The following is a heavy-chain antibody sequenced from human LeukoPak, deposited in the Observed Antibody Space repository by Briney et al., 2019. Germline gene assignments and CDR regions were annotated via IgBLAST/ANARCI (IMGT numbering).Heavy chain of an antibody. D-gene: IGHD2-15*01. V-gene: IGHV3-64*01. CDR2: IMPNGETR. J-gene: IGHJ3*02. CDR1: GFSFSNYD. Sequence: PGGSLRLSCAASGFSFSNYDMHWVRQAPGKGLEYVSAIMPNGETRGYANSMKGRFTISRDNSKNTLYLQMGSLRAEDMAMYYCARERDGGFAVDIWGQGTLVTVSS. CDR3: ARERDGGFAVDI.